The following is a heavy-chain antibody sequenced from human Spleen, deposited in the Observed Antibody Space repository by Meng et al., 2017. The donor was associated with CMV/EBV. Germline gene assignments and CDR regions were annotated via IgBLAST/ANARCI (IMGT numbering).Heavy chain of an antibody. CDR3: ARGGHGSGWTSQLDY. V-gene: IGHV3-23*01. D-gene: IGHD6-19*01. CDR2: ISYSGDST. Sequence: GESLKISCGAAGFTFSRSVMSWVRQAPGKGLEWVSSISYSGDSTYYADSVKGRFTISRDSSKNTVDLQLNSLRVEDTALYYCARGGHGSGWTSQLDYWGQGTLVTVSS. CDR1: GFTFSRSV. J-gene: IGHJ4*02.